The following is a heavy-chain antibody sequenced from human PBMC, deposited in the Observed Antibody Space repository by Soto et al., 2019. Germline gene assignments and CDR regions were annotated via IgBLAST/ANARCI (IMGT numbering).Heavy chain of an antibody. D-gene: IGHD3-10*01. J-gene: IGHJ6*02. CDR1: GGTFSSYA. CDR2: IIPIFGTA. CDR3: ARDRQGWFGELFTYYYYYGMDV. V-gene: IGHV1-69*13. Sequence: SVKVSCKASGGTFSSYAISWVRQAPGQGLEWMGGIIPIFGTANYAQKFQGRVTITADESTSTAYMELSSLRSEDTAVYYCARDRQGWFGELFTYYYYYGMDVWGQGTTVTVSS.